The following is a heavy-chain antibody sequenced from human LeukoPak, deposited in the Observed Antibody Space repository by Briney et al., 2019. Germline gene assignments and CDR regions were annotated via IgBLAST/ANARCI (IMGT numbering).Heavy chain of an antibody. Sequence: PSETLSLTCTVSGDSISSGTYYWGWVRLPPGKGLEWIGSLYYSGGTYYNPSLKSRLTISVDTSKNQFSLKLTSVTAADTALYYCTTMIRGVTQYFSNRFDPWGQGTPVTVSS. V-gene: IGHV4-39*01. CDR2: LYYSGGT. CDR3: TTMIRGVTQYFSNRFDP. J-gene: IGHJ5*02. D-gene: IGHD3-10*01. CDR1: GDSISSGTYY.